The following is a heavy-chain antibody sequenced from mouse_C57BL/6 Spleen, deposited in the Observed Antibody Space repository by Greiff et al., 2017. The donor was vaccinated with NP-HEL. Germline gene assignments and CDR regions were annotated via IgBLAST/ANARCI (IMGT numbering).Heavy chain of an antibody. CDR3: LYYGSSYAWFAY. J-gene: IGHJ3*01. Sequence: VQLQQSGAELVRPGASVKLSCTASGFNIKDYYMHWVKQRPEQGLEWIGRIDPEDGDTEYAPKFQGKATMTADTSSNTAYLQLSSLTSEDTAVYYCLYYGSSYAWFAYWGQGTLVTVSA. V-gene: IGHV14-1*01. D-gene: IGHD1-1*01. CDR2: IDPEDGDT. CDR1: GFNIKDYY.